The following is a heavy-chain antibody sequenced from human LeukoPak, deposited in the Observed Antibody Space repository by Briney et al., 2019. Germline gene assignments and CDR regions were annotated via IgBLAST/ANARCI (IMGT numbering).Heavy chain of an antibody. V-gene: IGHV3-23*01. CDR1: GFTFSSYA. J-gene: IGHJ4*02. CDR3: AKDRVSDSSGLYYFDY. CDR2: ISGSGGST. D-gene: IGHD6-19*01. Sequence: GGSLRLSCAASGFTFSSYAMSWVRQAPGKGLEWVSAISGSGGSTYYADSVKGRFTISRDNSKNTLYLQMNSLRAEDTAVYYCAKDRVSDSSGLYYFDYWGQGTLVTVSS.